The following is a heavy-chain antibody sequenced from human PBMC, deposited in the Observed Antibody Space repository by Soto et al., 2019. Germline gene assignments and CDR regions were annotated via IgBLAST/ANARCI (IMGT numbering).Heavy chain of an antibody. CDR1: GGSISSGGYY. CDR2: IYYSGST. CDR3: ARHKKISDRQNYFDY. V-gene: IGHV4-31*03. D-gene: IGHD6-6*01. J-gene: IGHJ4*02. Sequence: SETLSLTCTVSGGSISSGGYYWSWIRQHPGKGLEWIGYIYYSGSTYYNPSLKSRVTISVDTSKNQFSLKLSSVTAADTAMYYCARHKKISDRQNYFDYWGQGSQVTVSS.